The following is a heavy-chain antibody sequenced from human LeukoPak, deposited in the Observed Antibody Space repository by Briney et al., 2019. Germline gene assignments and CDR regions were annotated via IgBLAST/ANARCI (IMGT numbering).Heavy chain of an antibody. CDR1: GYSINSGYY. CDR3: ARRGQYYYDSSGYYYLNWFDP. D-gene: IGHD3-22*01. V-gene: IGHV4-38-2*02. J-gene: IGHJ5*02. Sequence: PSETLSLTCTVSGYSINSGYYWGWIRQPPGKGLEWIGITYHGGSTYYNPSLKSRVTISLDTSKHQFSLKLSSVTAADTAVYYCARRGQYYYDSSGYYYLNWFDPWGQGTLVTVSS. CDR2: TYHGGST.